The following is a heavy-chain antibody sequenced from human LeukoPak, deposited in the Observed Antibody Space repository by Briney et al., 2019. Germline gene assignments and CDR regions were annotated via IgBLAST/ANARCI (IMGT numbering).Heavy chain of an antibody. D-gene: IGHD3-10*01. CDR1: GGSISSYY. J-gene: IGHJ4*02. CDR3: ARVFTHYYGSGSYYQTFDY. V-gene: IGHV4-59*01. CDR2: IYYSGST. Sequence: SETLSLTCTVSGGSISSYYWSRIRQPPGKGLEWIGYIYYSGSTNYNPSLKSRVTISVDTSKNQFSLKLCSVTAADTAVYYCARVFTHYYGSGSYYQTFDYWGQGTLVTVSS.